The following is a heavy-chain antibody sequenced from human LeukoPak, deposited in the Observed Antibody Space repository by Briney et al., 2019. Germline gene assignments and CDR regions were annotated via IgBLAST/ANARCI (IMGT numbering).Heavy chain of an antibody. CDR2: IRYDGSNK. D-gene: IGHD3-22*01. CDR1: GFTFSNYG. V-gene: IGHV3-30*02. J-gene: IGHJ3*02. CDR3: ARDMIVNTGGFFDI. Sequence: GGSLRLSCAASGFTFSNYGMHWVRQAPGKGLEWVAFIRYDGSNKYYADSVKGRFTISRDNSKNTLYLQMNSLRAEDTAVYYCARDMIVNTGGFFDIWGQGTMVTVSS.